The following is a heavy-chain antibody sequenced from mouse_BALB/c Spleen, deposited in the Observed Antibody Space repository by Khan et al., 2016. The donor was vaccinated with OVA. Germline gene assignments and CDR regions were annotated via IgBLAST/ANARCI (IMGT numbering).Heavy chain of an antibody. J-gene: IGHJ3*01. V-gene: IGHV1-54*01. CDR1: GYAFTNYL. Sequence: QVQLQQSGAELVRPGTSVKVSCKASGYAFTNYLIDWVKQRPGQGLEWIGVINPGIGDTNYNEKFKGKATLTADNSSSTASMQLSSLTSDDSAVYCCARGGYGNLAYWGQGSLVTVSA. CDR2: INPGIGDT. CDR3: ARGGYGNLAY. D-gene: IGHD2-1*01.